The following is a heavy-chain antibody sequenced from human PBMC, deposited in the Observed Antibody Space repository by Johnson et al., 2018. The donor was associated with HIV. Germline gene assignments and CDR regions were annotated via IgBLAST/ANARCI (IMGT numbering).Heavy chain of an antibody. V-gene: IGHV3-30*04. Sequence: RLSCAASGFTFSSYAMHWVRQAPGKGLEWVAVISYDGSNKYYADSVKGRFTISRDNSKNTLYLQMNSLRAEDTAVYYCARDRRITIFGSGRAVQSNDAFDIWGQGTMVTVSS. CDR2: ISYDGSNK. D-gene: IGHD3-3*01. CDR1: GFTFSSYA. CDR3: ARDRRITIFGSGRAVQSNDAFDI. J-gene: IGHJ3*02.